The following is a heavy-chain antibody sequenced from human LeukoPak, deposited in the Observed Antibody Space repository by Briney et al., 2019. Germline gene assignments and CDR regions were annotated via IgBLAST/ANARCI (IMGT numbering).Heavy chain of an antibody. CDR3: ATGTGTTSLFDY. J-gene: IGHJ4*02. Sequence: PSETLSLTCTVSGGSISSYYWSWIRQPPGKGLEWIGYIYYSGGTNYNPSLKSRVTISVDTSKNQFSLKLSSVTAADTAVYYCATGTGTTSLFDYWGQGTLVTVSS. D-gene: IGHD1-1*01. V-gene: IGHV4-59*01. CDR2: IYYSGGT. CDR1: GGSISSYY.